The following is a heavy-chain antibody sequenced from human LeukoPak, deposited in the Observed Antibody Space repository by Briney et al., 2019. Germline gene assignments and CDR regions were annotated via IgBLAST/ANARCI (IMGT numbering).Heavy chain of an antibody. CDR3: AKDGSPDIVVEPAAMNY. Sequence: ETLSLTCTVSGYSISSGYYWGWIRQPPGKGLEWVSAISGSGGSTYYADSVKGRFTISRDNSKNTLYLQMNSLRAEDTAVYYCAKDGSPDIVVEPAAMNYWGQGTLVTVSS. J-gene: IGHJ4*02. CDR1: GYSISSGYY. V-gene: IGHV3-23*01. D-gene: IGHD2-2*01. CDR2: ISGSGGST.